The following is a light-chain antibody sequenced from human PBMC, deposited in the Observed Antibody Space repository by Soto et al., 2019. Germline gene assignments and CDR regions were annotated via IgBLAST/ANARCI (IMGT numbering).Light chain of an antibody. CDR2: GAS. CDR1: QTFSSY. V-gene: IGKV3-15*01. CDR3: QQYNNWPLT. J-gene: IGKJ4*01. Sequence: EIVLTQSPATLSLSPGERATLSCRASQTFSSYLAWYQQKPGQAPRLLIYGASTRATGIPARFSGSGSGTEFTLTISSLQSEDFAVYYCQQYNNWPLTFGGGTKVEIK.